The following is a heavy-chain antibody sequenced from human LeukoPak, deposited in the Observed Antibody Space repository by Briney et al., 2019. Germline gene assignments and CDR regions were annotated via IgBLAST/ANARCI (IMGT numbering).Heavy chain of an antibody. J-gene: IGHJ4*02. CDR2: IYPADSDT. Sequence: GESLKISCKGSGYSFSNYWIGWVRQMPGKGLEWMRIIYPADSDTRYSPSFQGQVTISADKSITTAYLHWSSLQASDTAMYYCARRASAYDSSGYHFDYWGQGTLVTVSS. D-gene: IGHD3-22*01. CDR3: ARRASAYDSSGYHFDY. V-gene: IGHV5-51*01. CDR1: GYSFSNYW.